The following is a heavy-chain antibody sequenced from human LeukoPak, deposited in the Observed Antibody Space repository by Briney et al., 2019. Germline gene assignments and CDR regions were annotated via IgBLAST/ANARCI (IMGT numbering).Heavy chain of an antibody. V-gene: IGHV4-34*01. D-gene: IGHD3-3*01. J-gene: IGHJ6*03. CDR1: GGSISSYY. Sequence: NTSETLSLTCTVSGGSISSYYWSWIRQPPGKGLEWIGEINHSGSTNYNPSLKSRVTISVDTSKNQFSLKVSSVTAADTAVYYCARGYDFWSGLWRHYYYYYMDVWGKGTTVTVSS. CDR2: INHSGST. CDR3: ARGYDFWSGLWRHYYYYYMDV.